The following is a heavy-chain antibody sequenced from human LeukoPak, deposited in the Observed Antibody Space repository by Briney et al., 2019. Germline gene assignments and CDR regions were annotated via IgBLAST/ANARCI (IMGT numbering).Heavy chain of an antibody. J-gene: IGHJ3*02. CDR2: IYYSGST. Sequence: SETLSLTCTVSGGSISSGTNYWGWIRQRPGKGLEWIGSIYYSGSTYYNPSLKSRLTISIDTSKNQSSLKLNSVTAADTAVYFCASSRNVDQFDIWGQGTMVTVSS. V-gene: IGHV4-31*03. D-gene: IGHD3/OR15-3a*01. CDR1: GGSISSGTNY. CDR3: ASSRNVDQFDI.